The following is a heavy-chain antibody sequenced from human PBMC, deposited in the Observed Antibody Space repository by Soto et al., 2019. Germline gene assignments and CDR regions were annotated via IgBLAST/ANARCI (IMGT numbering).Heavy chain of an antibody. J-gene: IGHJ6*02. D-gene: IGHD2-2*01. CDR2: INPNSGGT. Sequence: QVQLVQSGAEVKKPGASVKVSCKASGYTFTGYYMHWVRQAPGQGLEWMGWINPNSGGTNYAQKFQGWVTMTRDTSVSTAYMELRRLKSDDTAVYYCARGAIMPSYPYYGMDVWGQGTTVTVSS. CDR1: GYTFTGYY. V-gene: IGHV1-2*04. CDR3: ARGAIMPSYPYYGMDV.